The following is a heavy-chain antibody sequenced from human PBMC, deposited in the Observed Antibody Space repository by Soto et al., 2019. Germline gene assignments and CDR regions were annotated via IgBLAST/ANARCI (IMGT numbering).Heavy chain of an antibody. CDR2: IFNSGTT. CDR1: GASTVSHYH. J-gene: IGHJ4*02. CDR3: ALALGPTTGLDY. V-gene: IGHV4-31*02. D-gene: IGHD1-26*01. Sequence: SETLSLTCSVSGASTVSHYHWTWIRQPPGKGLEWMGYIFNSGTTFYNPSLTSRLSISMDTSGNHFSLELRSVTAADTAVYYCALALGPTTGLDYWGQGTLVTVS.